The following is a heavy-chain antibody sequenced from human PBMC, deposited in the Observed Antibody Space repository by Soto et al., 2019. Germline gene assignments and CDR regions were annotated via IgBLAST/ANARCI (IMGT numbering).Heavy chain of an antibody. CDR3: ARGKDRATVTTFDY. J-gene: IGHJ4*02. CDR2: IHGSGGST. Sequence: EVRLLESGGGLVQRGGSLRLSCAASGFTFSSYAMNWVRQAPGKGLGWVSVIHGSGGSTYYADSVKGRFTISRDNSKNTVDLQMNSLRAEDTAVYYCARGKDRATVTTFDYWGQGTLVTVSS. CDR1: GFTFSSYA. D-gene: IGHD4-17*01. V-gene: IGHV3-23*01.